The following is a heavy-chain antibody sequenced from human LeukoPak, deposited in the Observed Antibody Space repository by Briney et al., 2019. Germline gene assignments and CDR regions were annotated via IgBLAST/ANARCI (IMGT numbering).Heavy chain of an antibody. CDR1: RFTFRSYN. D-gene: IGHD1-7*01. V-gene: IGHV3-48*04. CDR2: ITSGSSTI. CDR3: ARWSAELDAFDI. Sequence: GGSLRLSCAASRFTFRSYNMNWVRQAPGKGLEWVSYITSGSSTINYADSVKGRFTISRDNAKNSLYLQMNSPRVEDTAVYYCARWSAELDAFDIWGQGTMVTVSS. J-gene: IGHJ3*02.